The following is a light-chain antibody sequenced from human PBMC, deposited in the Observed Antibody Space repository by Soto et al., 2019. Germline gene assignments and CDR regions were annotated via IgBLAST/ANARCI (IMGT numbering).Light chain of an antibody. V-gene: IGLV2-14*01. CDR1: SSDIGGYKY. CDR2: DVS. J-gene: IGLJ2*01. Sequence: QSVLTQPASVSGSPGQSITISCTGTSSDIGGYKYVSWYQQHPGKAPKLMIYDVSNRPSGVCNRFSGSKSGNTASLTISGLQAEDEADYYCSSYTSSGALVVFGGGTKVTVL. CDR3: SSYTSSGALVV.